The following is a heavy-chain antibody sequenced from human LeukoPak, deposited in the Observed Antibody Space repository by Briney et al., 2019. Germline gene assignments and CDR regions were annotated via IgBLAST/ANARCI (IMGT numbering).Heavy chain of an antibody. D-gene: IGHD2-2*02. Sequence: SETLSLTCAVYGGSFSGYYWSWIRQPPGKGLEWIGEINHSGSTNYNPSLKSRVTISVDTSKNQFFLKLSSVTAADTAVYYCARSHCSSTSCYRTSRFPSYGWFDPWGQGTLVTVSS. J-gene: IGHJ5*02. CDR1: GGSFSGYY. V-gene: IGHV4-34*01. CDR2: INHSGST. CDR3: ARSHCSSTSCYRTSRFPSYGWFDP.